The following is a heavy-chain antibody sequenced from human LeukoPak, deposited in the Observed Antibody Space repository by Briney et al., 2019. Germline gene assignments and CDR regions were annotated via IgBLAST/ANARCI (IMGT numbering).Heavy chain of an antibody. D-gene: IGHD2-15*01. CDR3: AKDRGGSCYSAVDY. J-gene: IGHJ4*02. V-gene: IGHV1-8*01. CDR1: GYTFTSYP. CDR2: MNPNSGNT. Sequence: GASVKVSCKATGYTFTSYPINWVRQATGQGLEWMGWMNPNSGNTGYAQKFQGRVTMTRNTSTSTAYMELNSLRAEDTAVYYCAKDRGGSCYSAVDYWGQGTLVTVSS.